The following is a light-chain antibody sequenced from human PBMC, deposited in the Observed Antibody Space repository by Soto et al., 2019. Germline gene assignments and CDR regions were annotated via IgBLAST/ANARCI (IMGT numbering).Light chain of an antibody. CDR1: SSDVGGYNY. CDR3: SSYTSSSTPV. Sequence: QSALTQPASVSGSPGQSITISCTGTSSDVGGYNYASWYQQHPGKAPKVMIYDVSNRPSGVSNRFSGSKSGNTASLTISGLQAEDEADYYCSSYTSSSTPVFGGGTKLTVL. CDR2: DVS. J-gene: IGLJ2*01. V-gene: IGLV2-14*01.